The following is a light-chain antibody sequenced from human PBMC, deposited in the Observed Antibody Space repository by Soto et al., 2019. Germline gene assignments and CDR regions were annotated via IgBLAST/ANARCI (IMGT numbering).Light chain of an antibody. CDR3: ETWDSPV. Sequence: QTVVTQSSSASASLGSSVKLTCTLSSGHSSYIIAWHQQQPGKAPRYLMKLEGSGSYNKGSGVPDRFSGSSSGADRYLTSSNLQSEDEADYYCETWDSPVFGGGTKVTVL. J-gene: IGLJ3*02. V-gene: IGLV4-60*03. CDR2: LEGSGSY. CDR1: SGHSSYI.